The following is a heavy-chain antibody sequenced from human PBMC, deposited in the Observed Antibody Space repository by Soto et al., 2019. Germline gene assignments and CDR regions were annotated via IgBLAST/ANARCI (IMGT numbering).Heavy chain of an antibody. D-gene: IGHD3-10*01. CDR3: AKDFKVSGGHYGSLNYYYGMDV. V-gene: IGHV3-30*18. Sequence: PGGSLRLSCAASGFTFSAFGMHLVRQAPGKGLEWVAVISYDGILKYYADSVKGRFTISRDTSKGALYLQMNSLRPEDTAVYYCAKDFKVSGGHYGSLNYYYGMDVWGQGTTVTVS. J-gene: IGHJ6*02. CDR2: ISYDGILK. CDR1: GFTFSAFG.